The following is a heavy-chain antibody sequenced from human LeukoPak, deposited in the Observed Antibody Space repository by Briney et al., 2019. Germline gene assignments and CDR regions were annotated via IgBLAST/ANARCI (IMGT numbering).Heavy chain of an antibody. CDR3: ARLDSGSDAFDI. D-gene: IGHD5-12*01. CDR1: VRSISSSSYY. J-gene: IGHJ3*02. Sequence: SQTLSLTCTVSVRSISSSSYYWGRIRQPPGKGLEWIGSIYYRGSTYYNPSLKSRVTISVDTSKNQSSLKLSSVTAADTAVYYCARLDSGSDAFDIWGQGTMVTVSS. CDR2: IYYRGST. V-gene: IGHV4-39*01.